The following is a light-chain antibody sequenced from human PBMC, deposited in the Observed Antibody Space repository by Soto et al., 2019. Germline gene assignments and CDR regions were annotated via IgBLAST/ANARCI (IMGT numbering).Light chain of an antibody. CDR1: QRISSN. V-gene: IGKV3-15*01. Sequence: EIVMTQSPATLSVSPGERATLSCRASQRISSNLAWYQQKPGQAPRLLIYGASTRATGIPATFSGSGSGTEFTLTIRSLQSEDFAVYYCQQYNNWPFTFGPGTKVDIK. CDR3: QQYNNWPFT. CDR2: GAS. J-gene: IGKJ3*01.